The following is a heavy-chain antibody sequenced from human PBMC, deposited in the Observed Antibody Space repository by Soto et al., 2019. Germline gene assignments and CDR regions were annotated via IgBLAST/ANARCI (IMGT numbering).Heavy chain of an antibody. V-gene: IGHV1-69*02. CDR1: GGSFSSYT. CDR2: IIPIFGVA. Sequence: QVQLVQSGAEVKKPGSSVKVSCKASGGSFSSYTINWVRQAPGQGLEWMGRIIPIFGVANSAQKFQGRVTITADKSTSTVYMELSSMRSEDTAGYYCASQPDRYYYDTSCYWYFDLWGRGTLVTVSS. CDR3: ASQPDRYYYDTSCYWYFDL. J-gene: IGHJ2*01. D-gene: IGHD3-22*01.